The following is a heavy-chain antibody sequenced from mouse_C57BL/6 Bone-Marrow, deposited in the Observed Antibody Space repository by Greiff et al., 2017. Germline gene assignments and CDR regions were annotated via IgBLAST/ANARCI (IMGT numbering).Heavy chain of an antibody. J-gene: IGHJ2*01. D-gene: IGHD1-1*01. CDR3: ARWYYDY. CDR2: INPGSGGT. V-gene: IGHV1-54*01. Sequence: VQLQESGAELVRPGTSVKVSCKASGYAFTNYLIEWVKQRPGQGLEWIGVINPGSGGTNYNEKFKGKATLTADKSSSTAYMQLSSLTSEDSAVYFCARWYYDYGGQGTTLTVSS. CDR1: GYAFTNYL.